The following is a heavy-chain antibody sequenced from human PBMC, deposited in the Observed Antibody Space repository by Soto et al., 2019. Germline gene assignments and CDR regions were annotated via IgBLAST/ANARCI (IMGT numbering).Heavy chain of an antibody. D-gene: IGHD5-18*01. CDR1: GGSISSSNW. CDR3: ARFGIGYSYGRSYYYYGMDV. CDR2: IYHSGST. J-gene: IGHJ6*02. V-gene: IGHV4-4*02. Sequence: QVQLQESGPGLVKPSGTLSLICAVSGGSISSSNWWSWVRQPPGKGLEWIGEIYHSGSTNYNPSLKSRVTISVDKSKNQFSLKLSSVTAADTAVYYCARFGIGYSYGRSYYYYGMDVWGQGTTVTVSS.